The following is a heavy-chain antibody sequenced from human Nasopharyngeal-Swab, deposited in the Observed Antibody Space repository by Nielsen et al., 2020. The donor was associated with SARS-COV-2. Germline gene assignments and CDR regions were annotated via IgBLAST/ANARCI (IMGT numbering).Heavy chain of an antibody. J-gene: IGHJ4*02. CDR2: ISGSGGST. CDR3: AKEKFGYSSGWYGW. Sequence: GGSLRLSCAASGFTFSSYAMSWVPQAPGKGLEWVSAISGSGGSTYYADSVKGRFTISRDNSKNTLYLQMNSLRAEDTAVYYCAKEKFGYSSGWYGWWGQGTLVTVSS. D-gene: IGHD6-19*01. CDR1: GFTFSSYA. V-gene: IGHV3-23*01.